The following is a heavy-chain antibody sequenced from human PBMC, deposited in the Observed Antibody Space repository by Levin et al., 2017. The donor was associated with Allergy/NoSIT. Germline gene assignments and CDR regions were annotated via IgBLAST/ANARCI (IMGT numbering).Heavy chain of an antibody. D-gene: IGHD3/OR15-3a*01. Sequence: ASVKVSCKVSGYTLTELSMHWVRQAPGKGLEWMGGFDPEDGETIYAQKVQGRVTMTEDTSTDTAYMELSSLRSEDTAVYYCATGLTGAAAANYYYDYMDVWGKGTTVTVSS. CDR2: FDPEDGET. V-gene: IGHV1-24*01. J-gene: IGHJ6*03. CDR3: ATGLTGAAAANYYYDYMDV. CDR1: GYTLTELS.